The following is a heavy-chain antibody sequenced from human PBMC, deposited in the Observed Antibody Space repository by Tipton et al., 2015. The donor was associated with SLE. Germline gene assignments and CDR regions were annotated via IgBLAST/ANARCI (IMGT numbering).Heavy chain of an antibody. J-gene: IGHJ4*02. Sequence: SLRLSCAASGFTFSSYSMNWVRQAPGKGLEWVSSISSSSSYIYYADSVKGRFTISRDNAKNSLYLQMNSLRAEDTAVYYCAKEGYSYGHYFDYWGQGTLVTVSS. CDR1: GFTFSSYS. CDR2: ISSSSSYI. V-gene: IGHV3-21*01. CDR3: AKEGYSYGHYFDY. D-gene: IGHD5-18*01.